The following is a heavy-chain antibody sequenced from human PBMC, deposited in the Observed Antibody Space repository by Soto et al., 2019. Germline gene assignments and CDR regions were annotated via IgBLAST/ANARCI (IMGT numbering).Heavy chain of an antibody. J-gene: IGHJ5*02. CDR1: GCSISSYY. CDR3: ARWWSGSRQGFDP. V-gene: IGHV4-59*12. CDR2: IYYSGST. D-gene: IGHD3-3*01. Sequence: SETLSLTCPFSGCSISSYYWSWIRQPPGKGLEWIGYIYYSGSTNYNPSLKSRVTISVDTSKNQFSLKLSSVTAADTAVYYCARWWSGSRQGFDPWGQGTLVTVSS.